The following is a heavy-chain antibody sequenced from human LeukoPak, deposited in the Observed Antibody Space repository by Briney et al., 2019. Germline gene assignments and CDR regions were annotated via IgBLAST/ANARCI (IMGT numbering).Heavy chain of an antibody. V-gene: IGHV5-51*01. Sequence: GESLKISCKGSGYSFTSYWTGWVGQMPGKGLGWMGIIYPGDSDTRYSPSFQGQVTVSADKSISTAYLQWSSLKASDTAMYYCARSYITEYYFDYWGQGTLVTVSS. CDR2: IYPGDSDT. J-gene: IGHJ4*02. CDR1: GYSFTSYW. D-gene: IGHD3-10*01. CDR3: ARSYITEYYFDY.